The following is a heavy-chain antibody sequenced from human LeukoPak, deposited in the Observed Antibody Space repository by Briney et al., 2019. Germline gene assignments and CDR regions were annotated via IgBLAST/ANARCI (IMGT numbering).Heavy chain of an antibody. D-gene: IGHD3-22*01. CDR2: VYYTGDT. V-gene: IGHV4-59*08. CDR1: DGSISTYY. J-gene: IGHJ4*02. CDR3: VRLRSYDSSGYYGHYFDY. Sequence: PSETLFLTCTVSDGSISTYYWSWIRQPPGKGLEWIGYVYYTGDTSYNPSLKSRVTVSVDTSKNHFSLKLNSVTAADTAVYYCVRLRSYDSSGYYGHYFDYWGQGTLVTVSS.